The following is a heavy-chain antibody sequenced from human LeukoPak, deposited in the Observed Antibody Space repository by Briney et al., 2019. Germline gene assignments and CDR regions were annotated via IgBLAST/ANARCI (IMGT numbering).Heavy chain of an antibody. CDR1: GGSISSSSYY. CDR2: IYYSGST. Sequence: SETLSLTCTVSGGSISSSSYYWGWIRQPPGKGLEWIGSIYYSGSTYYNPSLKSRVTISVDTSKNQFSLKLSSVTAADTAVYYCGRERRYDGSMDVWGKGTTVTISS. V-gene: IGHV4-39*02. D-gene: IGHD3-22*01. J-gene: IGHJ6*03. CDR3: GRERRYDGSMDV.